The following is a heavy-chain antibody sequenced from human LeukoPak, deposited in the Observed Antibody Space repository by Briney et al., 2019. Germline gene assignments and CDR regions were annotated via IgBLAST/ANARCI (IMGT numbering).Heavy chain of an antibody. V-gene: IGHV4-61*08. CDR3: ARAAYSGSYHSDY. CDR1: GGSISSGGYY. Sequence: SETLSLTCTVSGGSISSGGYYWSWIRQPPGKGLEWIGYIYYSGSTNYNPSLKSRVTISVDTSKNQFSLKLSSVTAADTAVYYCARAAYSGSYHSDYWGQGTLVTVSS. D-gene: IGHD1-26*01. J-gene: IGHJ4*02. CDR2: IYYSGST.